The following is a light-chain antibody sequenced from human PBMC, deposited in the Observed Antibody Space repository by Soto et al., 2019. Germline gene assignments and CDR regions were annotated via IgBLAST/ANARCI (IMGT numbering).Light chain of an antibody. CDR2: GAS. J-gene: IGKJ5*01. CDR1: QSISSK. V-gene: IGKV3-15*01. CDR3: QQYNIWSSIT. Sequence: EIVMTQSPATLSVSPGERATLSCRASQSISSKVGWYQQKPGQAPRLLIYGASTRATGVPPRFSGSVSGTEFTLTISSMPSEDFAVYYCQQYNIWSSITFGQGTRLEIK.